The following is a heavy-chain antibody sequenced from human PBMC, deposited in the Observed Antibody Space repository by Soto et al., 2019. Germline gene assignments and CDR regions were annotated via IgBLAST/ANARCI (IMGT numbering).Heavy chain of an antibody. CDR2: IIPIFGTA. CDR1: GGTFSSYA. CDR3: AEAGDTALVTYNYSYGMDD. J-gene: IGHJ6*02. Sequence: QVQLVQSGAEVKKPGSSVKVSCKASGGTFSSYAISWVRQAPGQGLEWMGGIIPIFGTANYAQKFQGRVPIPAVESTSTPYIELGKLRSEDTTVYSGAEAGDTALVTYNYSYGMDDWGQGTTLTVCS. V-gene: IGHV1-69*01. D-gene: IGHD5-18*01.